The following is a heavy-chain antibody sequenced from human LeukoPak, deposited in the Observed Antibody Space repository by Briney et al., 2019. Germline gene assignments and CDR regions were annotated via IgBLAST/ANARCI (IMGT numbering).Heavy chain of an antibody. Sequence: GGSLRLSCAASGFTFSSHAMVWVRQAPGKGLKWVSFISHDGSESFHTESVKGRFTISRDNFKNTVDLQVSGLKEEDTAVYYCARDWGQRGVGATLANWGQGTLVIVSS. CDR3: ARDWGQRGVGATLAN. CDR1: GFTFSSHA. CDR2: ISHDGSES. V-gene: IGHV3-30-3*01. D-gene: IGHD1-26*01. J-gene: IGHJ4*02.